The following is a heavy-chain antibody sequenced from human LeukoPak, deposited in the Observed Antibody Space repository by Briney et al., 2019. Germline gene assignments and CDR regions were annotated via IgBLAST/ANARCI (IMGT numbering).Heavy chain of an antibody. J-gene: IGHJ4*02. CDR2: IHYDGSNN. V-gene: IGHV3-30*02. CDR3: AKDHGSSDWYYFDY. D-gene: IGHD6-13*01. CDR1: GFTFSSYA. Sequence: GGPLRLSCAASGFTFSSYAMHWVRQAPGKGLEWVAFIHYDGSNNYYADSVKGRFTISRDNSKNTLYLQMNTLRADDTAVYYCAKDHGSSDWYYFDYWGQGTLVTASS.